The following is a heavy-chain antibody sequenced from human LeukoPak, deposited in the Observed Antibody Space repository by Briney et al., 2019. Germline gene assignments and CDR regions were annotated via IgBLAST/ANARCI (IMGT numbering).Heavy chain of an antibody. Sequence: GGSLRLSCAASGFTVSINYISWVRQAPGKGLEWVSAISGSGGSTYYADSVKGRFTISRDNSKNTLYLQMNSLRAEDTAVYYCANSRTPGRVVGIQLWLRDDAFDIWGQGTMVTVSS. CDR2: ISGSGGST. V-gene: IGHV3-23*01. CDR1: GFTVSINY. D-gene: IGHD5-18*01. CDR3: ANSRTPGRVVGIQLWLRDDAFDI. J-gene: IGHJ3*02.